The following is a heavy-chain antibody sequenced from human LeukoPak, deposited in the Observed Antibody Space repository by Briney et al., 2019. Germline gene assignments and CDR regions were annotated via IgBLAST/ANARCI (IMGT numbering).Heavy chain of an antibody. Sequence: SGTLSLTCAVYGGSFSGYYWSWIRQPPGKGLEWIGEINHSGSTNYNPSLKSRVTISVDTSKNQFSLKLSSVTAADTAVYYCARRPLGYCSGGSCYRLNWFDPWGQGTLVTVSS. V-gene: IGHV4-34*01. J-gene: IGHJ5*02. CDR2: INHSGST. D-gene: IGHD2-15*01. CDR1: GGSFSGYY. CDR3: ARRPLGYCSGGSCYRLNWFDP.